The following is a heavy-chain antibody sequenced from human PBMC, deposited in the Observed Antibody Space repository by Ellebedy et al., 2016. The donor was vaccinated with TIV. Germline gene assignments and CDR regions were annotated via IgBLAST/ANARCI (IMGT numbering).Heavy chain of an antibody. CDR2: IYYSGST. J-gene: IGHJ4*02. Sequence: SETLSLXCAVYGESISSYYWSWIRQPPEKGLEWIGYIYYSGSTNYNPSLKSRVTISVDTSKNQFSLKLSSVTAADTAVYYCARHGGGYSYGILGIDYWGQGTLVTVSS. CDR1: GESISSYY. CDR3: ARHGGGYSYGILGIDY. D-gene: IGHD5-18*01. V-gene: IGHV4-59*08.